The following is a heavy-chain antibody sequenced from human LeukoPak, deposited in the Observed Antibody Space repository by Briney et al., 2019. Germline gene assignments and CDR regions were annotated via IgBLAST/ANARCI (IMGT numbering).Heavy chain of an antibody. CDR1: GGSISSGSYY. J-gene: IGHJ4*02. CDR3: ARGIVGALDY. V-gene: IGHV4-61*02. Sequence: SQTLSLTCTVSGGSISSGSYYWSWIRQPAGKGLEWIGRIYTSGSTNYNPSLKSRVTISVDTSKNQFSLKLSSVTAADTAVYYCARGIVGALDYWGQGTLVTVSS. CDR2: IYTSGST. D-gene: IGHD1-26*01.